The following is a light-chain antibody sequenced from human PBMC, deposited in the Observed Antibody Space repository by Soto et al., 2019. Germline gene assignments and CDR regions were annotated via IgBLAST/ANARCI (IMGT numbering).Light chain of an antibody. CDR1: SSNIGSNP. J-gene: IGLJ2*01. CDR3: AAWDDSLRAPV. Sequence: QSVLTQPPSASGTPGLRVTFSCSGSSSNIGSNPVSWYQLLPGTAPKLLIYDNERPSGVPDRFSGSKSGTSASLAISGVRSEDEADYFCAAWDDSLRAPVFGGGTKLTVL. CDR2: DN. V-gene: IGLV1-47*01.